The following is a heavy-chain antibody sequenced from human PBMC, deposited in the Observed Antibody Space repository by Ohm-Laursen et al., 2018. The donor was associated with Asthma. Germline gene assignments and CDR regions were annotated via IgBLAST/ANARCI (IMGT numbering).Heavy chain of an antibody. D-gene: IGHD3-3*01. CDR2: IYSGGST. Sequence: GFLRLSCSASGFTVSSNYMSWVRQAPGKGLEWVSVIYSGGSTYYADSVKGRFTISRDNSKNTLYLQMNSLRAEDTAVYYCARDKLEGSDVWGQGTTVTVSS. CDR1: GFTVSSNY. CDR3: ARDKLEGSDV. J-gene: IGHJ6*02. V-gene: IGHV3-53*01.